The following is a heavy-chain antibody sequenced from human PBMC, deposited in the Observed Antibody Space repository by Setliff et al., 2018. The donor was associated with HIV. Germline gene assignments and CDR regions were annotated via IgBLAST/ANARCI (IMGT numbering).Heavy chain of an antibody. Sequence: ASVKVSCKASGYTFTSYGISWVRQAPGQGLEWMGWINSFNAITNYAQKFQGRVTMTTETSTSTAYMELRSLRSDDTAVYYCAREIDNYDDSGRAYWGQGTQVTVSS. CDR3: AREIDNYDDSGRAY. CDR2: INSFNAIT. J-gene: IGHJ4*02. CDR1: GYTFTSYG. D-gene: IGHD3-22*01. V-gene: IGHV1-18*01.